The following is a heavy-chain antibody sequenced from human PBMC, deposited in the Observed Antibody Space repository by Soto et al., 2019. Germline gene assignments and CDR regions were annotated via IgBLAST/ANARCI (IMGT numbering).Heavy chain of an antibody. V-gene: IGHV1-69*01. CDR1: GDTDTNYV. CDR2: IFPKFGTT. J-gene: IGHJ6*02. Sequence: QVQLVQSVAEVKKPGSSVKVSCKASGDTDTNYVISWVRQAPGQGLEWMGGIFPKFGTTYSAQKLQDRLTITADESTSTVYMQLGSLRLDDTAVYYCEAEMTFGKLSVVWGQGTTVTVSS. CDR3: EAEMTFGKLSVV. D-gene: IGHD3-16*02.